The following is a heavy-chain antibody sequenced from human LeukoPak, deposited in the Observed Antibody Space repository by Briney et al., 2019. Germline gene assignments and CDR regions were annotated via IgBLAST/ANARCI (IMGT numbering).Heavy chain of an antibody. CDR1: GFTFSSYS. CDR2: ISSSSSTI. J-gene: IGHJ6*02. D-gene: IGHD6-13*01. CDR3: ARPSLTFSSSWLYGMDV. Sequence: GGSLRLSCAASGFTFSSYSMNWVRQAPGKGLEWVSYISSSSSTIYYADSVKGRFTISRDNAKNSLYLQMNSLRAEDTAVYYCARPSLTFSSSWLYGMDVWGQGTTVTVSS. V-gene: IGHV3-48*04.